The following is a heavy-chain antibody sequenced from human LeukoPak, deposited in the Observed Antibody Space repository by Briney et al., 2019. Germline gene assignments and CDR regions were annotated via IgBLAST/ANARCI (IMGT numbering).Heavy chain of an antibody. D-gene: IGHD4-17*01. J-gene: IGHJ4*02. CDR3: ARGTAVTHGYFEY. Sequence: GRSLRLSCAASGFRFSTYGMHWVRQAPGKGLEWVAVIWYDGSNKYYADSVEGRFTISRDDSENTLYLQMISLRAEDTAMYYCARGTAVTHGYFEYWGQGTLVTVSS. CDR2: IWYDGSNK. CDR1: GFRFSTYG. V-gene: IGHV3-33*01.